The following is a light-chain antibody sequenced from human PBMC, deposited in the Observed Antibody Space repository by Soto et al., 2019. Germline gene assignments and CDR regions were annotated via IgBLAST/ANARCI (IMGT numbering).Light chain of an antibody. CDR1: QTVRSY. J-gene: IGKJ5*01. Sequence: ENDMTQSPCPLSASPGDRTTITCRASQTVRSYLNWYQQKPGQAPKLLIYGASNLATGVPSRFSGSGSGTDFTLTISSLEPEDFAPYYCQQYDTSPITFGQGTQLEIK. CDR2: GAS. CDR3: QQYDTSPIT. V-gene: IGKV3D-15*01.